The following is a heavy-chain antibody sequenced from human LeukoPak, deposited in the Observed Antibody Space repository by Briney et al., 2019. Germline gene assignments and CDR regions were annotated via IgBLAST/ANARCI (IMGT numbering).Heavy chain of an antibody. CDR2: ISSSSSYT. J-gene: IGHJ4*02. CDR3: ARGTYCSGGSCYFDY. CDR1: GFTFSDYY. V-gene: IGHV3-11*06. D-gene: IGHD2-15*01. Sequence: PGGSLRLSCAASGFTFSDYYMSWIRQGPGKGLEWVSYISSSSSYTNYADSVKGRFTISRDNAKNSLYLQMNSLRAEDTAVYYCARGTYCSGGSCYFDYWGQGTLVTVSS.